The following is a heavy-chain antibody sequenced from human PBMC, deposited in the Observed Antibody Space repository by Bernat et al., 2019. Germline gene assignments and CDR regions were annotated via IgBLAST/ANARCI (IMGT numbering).Heavy chain of an antibody. Sequence: EVQLVESGGGLVKPGGSLRLSCAASGFTFGTYSMNWVRQAPGKGLEWVSSISGSSSYIYYADSVKGRFTISRDNAKNSLYLQMNSLRAEDTAVYYCARATVTRYVDFDYWGQGTLVTVSS. CDR3: ARATVTRYVDFDY. CDR2: ISGSSSYI. D-gene: IGHD4-17*01. V-gene: IGHV3-21*01. J-gene: IGHJ4*02. CDR1: GFTFGTYS.